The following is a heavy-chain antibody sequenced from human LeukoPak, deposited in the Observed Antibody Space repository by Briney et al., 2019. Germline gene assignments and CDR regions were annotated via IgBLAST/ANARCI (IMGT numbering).Heavy chain of an antibody. CDR2: IRSDGSIK. CDR3: ARGIPSSIY. D-gene: IGHD2-21*01. CDR1: GFTFSTYG. J-gene: IGHJ4*02. V-gene: IGHV3-30*02. Sequence: PGGSLRLSCAASGFTFSTYGMHWVRQAPGTGLEWVAFIRSDGSIKYYADSVKGRFTVSRDNAKNSLYLQMNSLRAEDTAVYYCARGIPSSIYWGQGTLVTVSS.